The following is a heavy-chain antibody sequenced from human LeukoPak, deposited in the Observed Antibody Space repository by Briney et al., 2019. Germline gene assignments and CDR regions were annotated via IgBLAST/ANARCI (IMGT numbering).Heavy chain of an antibody. CDR2: IGTAGDT. CDR3: ARSFYGLPYYYGMDV. CDR1: GFTFSSYD. J-gene: IGHJ6*02. V-gene: IGHV3-13*01. D-gene: IGHD4-17*01. Sequence: GGSLRLSCAASGFTFSSYDMHWVRQATGKGLEWVSAIGTAGDTYYPGSVKGRFTISRENAKNSLYLQMNGLRAGDTAVYYCARSFYGLPYYYGMDVWGQGTTVTVSS.